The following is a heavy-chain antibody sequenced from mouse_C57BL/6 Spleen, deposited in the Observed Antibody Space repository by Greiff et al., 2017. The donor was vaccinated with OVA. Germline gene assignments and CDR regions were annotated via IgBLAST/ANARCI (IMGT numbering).Heavy chain of an antibody. CDR3: GRYSNFYYYAMDY. D-gene: IGHD2-5*01. CDR1: GYTFTSYW. CDR2: IYPGSGST. V-gene: IGHV1-55*01. J-gene: IGHJ4*01. Sequence: QVQLQQPGAELVKPGASVKMSCKASGYTFTSYWITWVKQRPGQGLEWIGDIYPGSGSTNYNEKFKSKATLTVDTSSSTAYMQLSSLTSEDSAVYYCGRYSNFYYYAMDYWGQGTSVTVSS.